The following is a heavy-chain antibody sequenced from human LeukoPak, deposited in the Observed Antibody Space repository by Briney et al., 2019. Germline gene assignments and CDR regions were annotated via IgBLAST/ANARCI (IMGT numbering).Heavy chain of an antibody. CDR1: GGSINSLVYY. CDR3: ARNFYASSGYYLDDFYFDF. Sequence: SETLSLTCTVSGGSINSLVYYWGWVRQSPGVGLEWIGIISQSGNTYLNPSLKSRLTMSVDTSKNHFSLNLTSVTAADTALYYCARNFYASSGYYLDDFYFDFWGQGTLVTVSS. J-gene: IGHJ4*02. V-gene: IGHV4-39*07. CDR2: ISQSGNT. D-gene: IGHD3-22*01.